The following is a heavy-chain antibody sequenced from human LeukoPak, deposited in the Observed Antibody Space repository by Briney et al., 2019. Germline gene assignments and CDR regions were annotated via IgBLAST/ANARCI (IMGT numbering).Heavy chain of an antibody. Sequence: PGGSLRLSCAASGFTPSSYAMSWARQAPGKGLAWVSTISGSGDKTYYGDSVKGRFTISRDNSKNTLYLQMSSLRAEDTAVYYCAKDVEGYCSSTSCLTYFDYWGQGTLVTVSS. CDR1: GFTPSSYA. V-gene: IGHV3-23*01. CDR3: AKDVEGYCSSTSCLTYFDY. D-gene: IGHD2-2*01. J-gene: IGHJ4*02. CDR2: ISGSGDKT.